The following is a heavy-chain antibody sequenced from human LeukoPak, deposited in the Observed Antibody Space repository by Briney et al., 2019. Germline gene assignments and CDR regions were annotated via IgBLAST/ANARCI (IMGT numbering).Heavy chain of an antibody. CDR3: ARHRGPAADFFCDY. D-gene: IGHD2-2*01. V-gene: IGHV4-59*08. Sequence: SETLSLTCTVSGGSINSYYWSWIPQPPGKGLEWIGHIYYSGSTDYNPSLKSRVTISVDTSKNQFSLKLNSVTAADTAVYYCARHRGPAADFFCDYWGQGALVTVSS. CDR2: IYYSGST. J-gene: IGHJ4*02. CDR1: GGSINSYY.